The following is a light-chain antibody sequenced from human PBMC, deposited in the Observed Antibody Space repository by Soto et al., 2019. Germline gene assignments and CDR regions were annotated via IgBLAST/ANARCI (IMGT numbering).Light chain of an antibody. CDR1: QGIASY. CDR2: AAS. J-gene: IGKJ3*01. CDR3: QQFNSYPFT. V-gene: IGKV1-9*01. Sequence: DLQLTQSPSFLSASVGDRVTITCRASQGIASYLAWYQQKPGKAPKLLIYAASTLQSGVPSRFSGSESGTEFTLTISSLQPEDFATYYCQQFNSYPFTFGPGTKVDI.